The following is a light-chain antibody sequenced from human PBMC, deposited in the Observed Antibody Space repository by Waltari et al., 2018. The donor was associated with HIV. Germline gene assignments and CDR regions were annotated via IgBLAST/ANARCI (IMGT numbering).Light chain of an antibody. CDR2: AAS. CDR3: QQLDTYPRT. Sequence: DIQLTQSPSFLSASVGDTVTITCRASQGISNYLVWYQQKPGNAPKLLIFAASTLQTGVPSRFSGSGFGTEFTLTISSLHPEDFATYSCQQLDTYPRTFGQGTKVEIK. V-gene: IGKV1-9*01. CDR1: QGISNY. J-gene: IGKJ1*01.